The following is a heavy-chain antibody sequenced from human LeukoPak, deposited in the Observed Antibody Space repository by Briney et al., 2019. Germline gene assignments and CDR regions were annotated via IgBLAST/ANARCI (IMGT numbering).Heavy chain of an antibody. CDR3: VKGQRLGWNIVVVPAAIQGHFDY. CDR2: ISGSGGST. V-gene: IGHV3-23*01. Sequence: GGSLRLSCAASGFTFSSYAMSWVRQAPGKGLEWVSAISGSGGSTYYADSVKGRFTISRDNSKNTLYLQMNSLRAEDTAVYYCVKGQRLGWNIVVVPAAIQGHFDYWGQGTLVTVSS. J-gene: IGHJ4*02. D-gene: IGHD2-2*01. CDR1: GFTFSSYA.